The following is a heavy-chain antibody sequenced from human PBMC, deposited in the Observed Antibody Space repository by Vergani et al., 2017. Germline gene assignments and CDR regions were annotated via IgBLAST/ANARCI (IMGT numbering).Heavy chain of an antibody. D-gene: IGHD3-3*01. CDR1: GGSISSGGYY. J-gene: IGHJ4*02. Sequence: QVQLQESGPGLVKPSQTLSLTCTVSGGSISSGGYYWSWIRQHPGKGLEWIGYIYYSGSTYYNPSLKRRVTISIDTSKNQFSLKLSSVTAADTAVYYCARAPYKFCSGYSFYFDDWSQGTLVTVYS. CDR2: IYYSGST. V-gene: IGHV4-31*03. CDR3: ARAPYKFCSGYSFYFDD.